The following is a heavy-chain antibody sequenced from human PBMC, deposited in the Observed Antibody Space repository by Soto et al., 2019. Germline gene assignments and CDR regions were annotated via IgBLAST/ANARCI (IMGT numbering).Heavy chain of an antibody. Sequence: GGSLGLSCAGSWVTVSSHDMSWVRQAPGRGLEWVSVTYTGGSTDFADSVKGRFTISGDNSDNTLFLQMNSPRAEDTAVYFCARGTYNYGYSSFDSWGKGTLVTDSS. D-gene: IGHD5-18*01. CDR2: TYTGGST. V-gene: IGHV3-53*01. J-gene: IGHJ4*02. CDR3: ARGTYNYGYSSFDS. CDR1: WVTVSSHD.